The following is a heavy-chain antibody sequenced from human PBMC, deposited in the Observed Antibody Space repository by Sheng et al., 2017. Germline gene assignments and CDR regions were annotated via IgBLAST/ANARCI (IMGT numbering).Heavy chain of an antibody. J-gene: IGHJ5*02. CDR1: GGSISSSSYY. Sequence: QLQLQESGPGLVKPSETLSLTCTVSGGSISSSSYYWGWIRQPPGKGLEWIGSIYYSGSTYYNPSLKSRVTISVDTSKNQFSLKLSSVTAADTAVYYCARDAISSGSSKRGWFDPWGQGTLVTVSS. V-gene: IGHV4-39*07. D-gene: IGHD3-10*02. CDR3: ARDAISSGSSKRGWFDP. CDR2: IYYSGST.